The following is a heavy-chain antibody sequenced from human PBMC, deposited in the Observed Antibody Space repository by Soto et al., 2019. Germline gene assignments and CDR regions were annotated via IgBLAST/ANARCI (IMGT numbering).Heavy chain of an antibody. CDR1: GFTFSNAW. Sequence: GGSLRLSCAASGFTFSNAWMNWVRQAPGKGLEWVGRIKSKTDGGTTDYAAPVKGRFTISRDDSKNTLYLQMNSLKTEDTAVYYCTTDERGSSWHNWFDPWGQGTLVTVSS. CDR2: IKSKTDGGTT. D-gene: IGHD6-13*01. V-gene: IGHV3-15*07. J-gene: IGHJ5*02. CDR3: TTDERGSSWHNWFDP.